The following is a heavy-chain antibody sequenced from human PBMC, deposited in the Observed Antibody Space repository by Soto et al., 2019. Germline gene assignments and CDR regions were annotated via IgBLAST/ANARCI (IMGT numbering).Heavy chain of an antibody. CDR2: IKQDGSEK. D-gene: IGHD3-22*01. J-gene: IGHJ4*02. Sequence: EVQLVESGGGLVQPGGSLRLSCGVSGFTFNDYWMTWVRQAPGKGLEWVANIKQDGSEKYYVGSVKGRFTISRDNAKNSLFLQMNSLRAEDTAVYYCARAYYYESSGHDWGQGTLVTVSS. CDR1: GFTFNDYW. V-gene: IGHV3-7*01. CDR3: ARAYYYESSGHD.